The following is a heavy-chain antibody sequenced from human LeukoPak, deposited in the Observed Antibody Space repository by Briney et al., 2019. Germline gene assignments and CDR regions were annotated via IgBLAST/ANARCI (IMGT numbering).Heavy chain of an antibody. CDR3: ARDRAIFGVVKCAFDI. J-gene: IGHJ3*02. V-gene: IGHV4-61*02. CDR2: IYTSGST. D-gene: IGHD3-3*01. CDR1: GGSISSGSYY. Sequence: PSETLSLTCTVSGGSISSGSYYWSWIRQPAGKGLEWIGRIYTSGSTNYNPSLKSRVTISVDTSKNQFSLKLSSVTAADTAVYYCARDRAIFGVVKCAFDIWGQGTMVTVSS.